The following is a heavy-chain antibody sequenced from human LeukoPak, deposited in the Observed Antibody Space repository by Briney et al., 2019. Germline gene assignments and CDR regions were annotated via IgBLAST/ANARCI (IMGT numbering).Heavy chain of an antibody. V-gene: IGHV6-1*01. Sequence: SQTLSLTCAISGDSFSSNSAAWNWIRQSPSRGLEWLGRTYYRSKWYNDYAVSVKSRITINPDTSKNQFSLQLNSVTPEDTAVYYCARGGQGDGYSADDAFDIWGQGTMVTVS. D-gene: IGHD5-24*01. CDR1: GDSFSSNSAA. J-gene: IGHJ3*02. CDR3: ARGGQGDGYSADDAFDI. CDR2: TYYRSKWYN.